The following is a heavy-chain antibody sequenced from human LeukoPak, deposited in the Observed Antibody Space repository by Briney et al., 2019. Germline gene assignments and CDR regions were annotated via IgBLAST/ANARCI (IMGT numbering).Heavy chain of an antibody. V-gene: IGHV3-33*06. CDR1: GFTFSGFG. D-gene: IGHD4-17*01. CDR3: AKEMTTVTTRMDY. CDR2: IWYDGSNK. J-gene: IGHJ4*02. Sequence: PGGSLRLPCAASGFTFSGFGMHWVRQAPGKGLEWVAVIWYDGSNKYYADSVKGRFTISRDNSKNTLYLQINSLRVEDTAVYYCAKEMTTVTTRMDYWGQGTLVTVSS.